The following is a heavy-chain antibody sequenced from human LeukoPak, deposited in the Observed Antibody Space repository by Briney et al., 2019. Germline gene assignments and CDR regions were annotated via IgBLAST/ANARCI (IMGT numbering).Heavy chain of an antibody. CDR3: ARDIEDSSGYYYYYYYGMDV. CDR2: IKHDGSEK. V-gene: IGHV3-7*04. Sequence: AGSLRLSCAASGFTISSSWMSWVRQAPWKGLEWVANIKHDGSEKYYVDSVKGRFTISSDNAKNSQYLLMQSFVAPENAAYYCARDIEDSSGYYYYYYYGMDVWGQGTTVTVSS. CDR1: GFTISSSW. J-gene: IGHJ6*02. D-gene: IGHD3-22*01.